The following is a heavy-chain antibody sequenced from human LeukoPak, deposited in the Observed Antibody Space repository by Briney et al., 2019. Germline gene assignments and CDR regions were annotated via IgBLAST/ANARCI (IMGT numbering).Heavy chain of an antibody. V-gene: IGHV1-69*05. CDR3: ARSTQGALEWLLDY. Sequence: SVKVSCKASGGTFSSYAISWVRQAPGQGLEWMGGIIPIFGTANYAPKFQGRVTITTDESTSTAYMELSSLRSEDTAVYYCARSTQGALEWLLDYWGQGTLVTVSS. CDR2: IIPIFGTA. CDR1: GGTFSSYA. J-gene: IGHJ4*02. D-gene: IGHD3-3*01.